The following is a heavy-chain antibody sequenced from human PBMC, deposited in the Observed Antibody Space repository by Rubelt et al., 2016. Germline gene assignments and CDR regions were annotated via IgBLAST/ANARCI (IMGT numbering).Heavy chain of an antibody. V-gene: IGHV4-4*07. CDR1: GGSISSYY. Sequence: QVQLQESGPGLVKPSETLSLTCTVSGGSISSYYWSWIRQPAGKGLEWIGRIYTSGSTNYNPSLKSRVTMSVDTSKNQFSLKLSSLTAADTAVYYCAREQLLSDYYYGMDVWGQGTTVTVSS. CDR3: AREQLLSDYYYGMDV. CDR2: IYTSGST. D-gene: IGHD2-2*01. J-gene: IGHJ6*02.